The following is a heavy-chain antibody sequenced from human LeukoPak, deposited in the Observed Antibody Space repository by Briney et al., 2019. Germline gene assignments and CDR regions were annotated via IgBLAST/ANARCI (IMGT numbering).Heavy chain of an antibody. CDR2: ISSGGSTI. D-gene: IGHD5-18*01. J-gene: IGHJ4*02. Sequence: PGGSLRLSCAASGFIFSDYYMSWIRQAPGKGLEWLSFISSGGSTIYYADSVKGRFTISRDNAQNSLYLQMNSLRAEDTAVYYCARADWDTAMIDYWGQGTLVTVSS. V-gene: IGHV3-11*04. CDR3: ARADWDTAMIDY. CDR1: GFIFSDYY.